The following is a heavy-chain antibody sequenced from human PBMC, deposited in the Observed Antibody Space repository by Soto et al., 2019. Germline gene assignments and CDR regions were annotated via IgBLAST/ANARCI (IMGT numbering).Heavy chain of an antibody. CDR1: GFTFGSYG. V-gene: IGHV3-30*18. J-gene: IGHJ4*02. D-gene: IGHD2-8*02. CDR3: ANIRNVVYAHNAY. CDR2: ISYDGSNK. Sequence: GGSLRLSYAASGFTFGSYGMHWVRQAPGKGLEWVAVISYDGSNKYYADSVRGRFAISRDNSNNMLYLQMNSLRAEDTAVYYCANIRNVVYAHNAYWGQGTLVTVSS.